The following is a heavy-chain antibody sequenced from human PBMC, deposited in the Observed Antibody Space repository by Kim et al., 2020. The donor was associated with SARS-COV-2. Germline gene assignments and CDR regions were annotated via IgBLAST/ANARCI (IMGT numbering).Heavy chain of an antibody. CDR3: AKEKGYRGGWSAEYYNQ. J-gene: IGHJ1*01. CDR1: GFTFSSYG. V-gene: IGHV3-30*18. CDR2: ISYDVDKK. Sequence: GGSLRLSCAASGFTFSSYGMHWVRQAPGKGLEWVAVISYDVDKKNYADSVKGRFTISRDNSKNALYLHMNSLRVEDTAVYYCAKEKGYRGGWSAEYYNQWGQGTLVTVTS. D-gene: IGHD6-19*01.